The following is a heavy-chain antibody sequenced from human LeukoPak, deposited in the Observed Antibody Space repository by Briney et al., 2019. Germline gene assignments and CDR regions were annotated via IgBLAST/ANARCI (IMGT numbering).Heavy chain of an antibody. CDR1: GGSFSGYY. J-gene: IGHJ4*02. Sequence: SETLSLTCAVYGGSFSGYYWSWIRQPPGKGLEWIGEINHSGSTDYNPSLKSRVTISVDTSKNQFSLKLSSVTDADTAVFYCARTVSGSYFFDYWGQGTLVTVSS. CDR3: ARTVSGSYFFDY. D-gene: IGHD6-25*01. V-gene: IGHV4-34*01. CDR2: INHSGST.